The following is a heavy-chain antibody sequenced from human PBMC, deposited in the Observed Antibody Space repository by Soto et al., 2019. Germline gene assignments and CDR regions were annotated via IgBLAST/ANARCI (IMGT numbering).Heavy chain of an antibody. V-gene: IGHV4-34*02. J-gene: IGHJ3*01. Sequence: QVPLQQWGAGLLKPSETLSLTCAVYGGSFSGYYWNWIRQPPGKGLEWTGEIDRSGGTNSNPSLKSRVTIPVDTPKNQSSLRLSSVTAADTAVYSCARSLKAIAAPGLGSSGFDVWGRGKMVTVSS. CDR2: IDRSGGT. CDR3: ARSLKAIAAPGLGSSGFDV. D-gene: IGHD3-10*01. CDR1: GGSFSGYY.